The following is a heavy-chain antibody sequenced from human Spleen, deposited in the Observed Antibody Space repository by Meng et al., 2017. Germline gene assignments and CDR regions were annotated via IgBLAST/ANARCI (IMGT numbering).Heavy chain of an antibody. CDR2: INPNSGGT. J-gene: IGHJ4*02. D-gene: IGHD6-13*01. CDR3: ARDRGSSWYLGAGYYFDY. V-gene: IGHV1-2*02. CDR1: GYTFTGYY. Sequence: ASVKVSCKASGYTFTGYYMHWVRQAPGQGLECMGCINPNSGGTNYAQKFQGRVTMTRDTSISTAYTELSRLRSYDTAVYYCARDRGSSWYLGAGYYFDYWGQGTLVTVSS.